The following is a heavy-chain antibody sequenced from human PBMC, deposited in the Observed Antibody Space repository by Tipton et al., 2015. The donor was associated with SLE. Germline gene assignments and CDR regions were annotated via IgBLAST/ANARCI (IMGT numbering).Heavy chain of an antibody. CDR3: ARDRVYSSSIDP. Sequence: TLSLTCTVSGGSISSGSYYSTWIRQPAGKGLGWIGRIYTSGSTNYNPSLTIRVTISVDTSKNQFSLKLSSVTAADTAVYYCARDRVYSSSIDPWGQGTRVTVSS. J-gene: IGHJ5*02. V-gene: IGHV4-61*02. D-gene: IGHD6-13*01. CDR1: GGSISSGSYY. CDR2: IYTSGST.